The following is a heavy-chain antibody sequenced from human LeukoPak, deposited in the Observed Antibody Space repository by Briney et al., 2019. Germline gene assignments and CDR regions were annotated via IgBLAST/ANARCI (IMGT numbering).Heavy chain of an antibody. CDR3: ARLEGGQWPAGVFDY. D-gene: IGHD6-19*01. J-gene: IGHJ4*02. CDR1: GGSISSSSYY. CDR2: IYYSGST. V-gene: IGHV4-39*01. Sequence: SETLSPTCTVSGGSISSSSYYWGWIRQPPGKGLEWIGSIYYSGSTYYNPSLKSRVTISVDTSKNQFSLKLSSVTAADTAVYYCARLEGGQWPAGVFDYWGQGTLVTVSS.